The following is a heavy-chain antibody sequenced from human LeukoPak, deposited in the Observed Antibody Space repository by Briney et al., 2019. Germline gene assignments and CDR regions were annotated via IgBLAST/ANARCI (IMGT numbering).Heavy chain of an antibody. CDR3: ARQTAMGRSGDY. J-gene: IGHJ4*02. V-gene: IGHV4-39*07. CDR1: GGSISSSSYY. CDR2: IYYSGST. D-gene: IGHD5-18*01. Sequence: SETLSLTCTVSGGSISSSSYYWGWIRQPPGKGLEWIGSIYYSGSTYYNPSLKSRVTISVDTSKNQFSLKLSSVTAADTAVYYCARQTAMGRSGDYWGQGTLVTVSS.